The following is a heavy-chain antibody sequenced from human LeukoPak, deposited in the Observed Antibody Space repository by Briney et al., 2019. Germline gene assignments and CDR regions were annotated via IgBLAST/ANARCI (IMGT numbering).Heavy chain of an antibody. CDR2: ISSSSSTI. CDR3: ARLFPHDYGDYGPFGY. D-gene: IGHD4-17*01. V-gene: IGHV3-48*02. Sequence: GGSLRLSCAASGFTFSSYSMNWVRQAPGKGLEWVSYISSSSSTIYYADSVKGRFTISRDNAKNSLCLQMNSLRDEDTAVYYCARLFPHDYGDYGPFGYWGQGTLVTVSS. J-gene: IGHJ4*02. CDR1: GFTFSSYS.